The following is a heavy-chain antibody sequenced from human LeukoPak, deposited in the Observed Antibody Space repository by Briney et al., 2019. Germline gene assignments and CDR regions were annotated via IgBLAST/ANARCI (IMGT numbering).Heavy chain of an antibody. CDR3: ARDSPSMVRGVIAHFDY. J-gene: IGHJ4*02. CDR1: GFTFSSYS. Sequence: GGSLRLSCAASGFTFSSYSMNWVRQAPGKGLEWVSSISSSSSYIYYADSVKGRFTISGDNAKNSLYLQMNSLRAEDTAVYYCARDSPSMVRGVIAHFDYWGQGTLVTVSS. D-gene: IGHD3-10*01. CDR2: ISSSSSYI. V-gene: IGHV3-21*01.